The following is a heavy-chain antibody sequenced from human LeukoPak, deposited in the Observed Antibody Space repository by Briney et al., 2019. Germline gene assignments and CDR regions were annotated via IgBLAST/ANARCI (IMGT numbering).Heavy chain of an antibody. CDR2: IYSGGST. D-gene: IGHD3-3*01. Sequence: GGSLRLSCAASGFTFSSYGMHWVRQAPGKGLEWVSVIYSGGSTYYADSVKGRFTISRDNSKNTLYLQMNSLRAEDTAVYYCARDRGSDFWSGYEPFDYWGQGTLVTVSS. J-gene: IGHJ4*02. CDR1: GFTFSSYG. V-gene: IGHV3-66*01. CDR3: ARDRGSDFWSGYEPFDY.